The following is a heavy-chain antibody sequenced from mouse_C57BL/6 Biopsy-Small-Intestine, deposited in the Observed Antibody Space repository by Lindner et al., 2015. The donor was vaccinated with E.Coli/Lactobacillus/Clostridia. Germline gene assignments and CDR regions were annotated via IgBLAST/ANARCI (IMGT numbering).Heavy chain of an antibody. D-gene: IGHD3-2*02. CDR1: DYSFTGYY. CDR2: ISPYNGVS. Sequence: VQLQESGPELVKPGASVKISCKASDYSFTGYYMHWVKQSHGSILDWIGYISPYNGVSSYNQKFKGKATLTIDKSSTTSYMELRSLTSEDSAVYYCARSEGSSGFFDYWGQGTTLTVSS. CDR3: ARSEGSSGFFDY. V-gene: IGHV1-31*01. J-gene: IGHJ2*01.